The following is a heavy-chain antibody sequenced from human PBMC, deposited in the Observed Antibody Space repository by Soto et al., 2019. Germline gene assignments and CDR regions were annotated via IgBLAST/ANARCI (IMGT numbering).Heavy chain of an antibody. V-gene: IGHV5-51*03. CDR1: GYSFANYW. CDR2: IYPGDSDT. CDR3: ARPTPRGTVAGTNAFEL. Sequence: EVQLVQSGAEVKKPGESLKISCKASGYSFANYWIAWVRQMPGQGLEWMGIIYPGDSDTRYSPSLQGQVTISADKSTSTAYLQWTRLKASDTAMYYCARPTPRGTVAGTNAFELWGQGTMVIVTS. J-gene: IGHJ3*01. D-gene: IGHD6-19*01.